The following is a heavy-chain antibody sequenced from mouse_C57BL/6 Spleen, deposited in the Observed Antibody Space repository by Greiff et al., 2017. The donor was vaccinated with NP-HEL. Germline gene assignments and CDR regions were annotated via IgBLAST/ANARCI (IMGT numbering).Heavy chain of an antibody. D-gene: IGHD4-1*01. CDR3: TRTDWGYAMDY. CDR2: IDPETGGT. CDR1: GYTFTDYE. V-gene: IGHV1-15*01. Sequence: QVQLQQSGAELVRPGASVTLSCKASGYTFTDYEMHWVKQTPVHGLEWIGAIDPETGGTAYNQKFKGKAILTADKSSSTAYMELRSLTSEDSAVYYCTRTDWGYAMDYWGQGTSVTVSS. J-gene: IGHJ4*01.